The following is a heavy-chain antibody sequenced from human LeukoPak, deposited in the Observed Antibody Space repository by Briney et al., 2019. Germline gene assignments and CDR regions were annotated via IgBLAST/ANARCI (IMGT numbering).Heavy chain of an antibody. Sequence: ADTLSLTCSVSGDSISTYYWTWIRQPAGKGLEWIGRIYISGTPNYNPSLRGRVTMSIDTSMNQFSLKLTSVTAADTAVYYCAREKMTTITTIDYWGQGTLVTVSS. V-gene: IGHV4-4*07. D-gene: IGHD4-11*01. CDR1: GDSISTYY. CDR3: AREKMTTITTIDY. CDR2: IYISGTP. J-gene: IGHJ4*02.